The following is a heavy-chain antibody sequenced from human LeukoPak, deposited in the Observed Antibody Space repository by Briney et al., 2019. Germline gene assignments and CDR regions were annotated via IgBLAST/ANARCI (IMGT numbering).Heavy chain of an antibody. J-gene: IGHJ4*02. CDR2: ISSNGGST. D-gene: IGHD3-16*02. Sequence: GGSLRLSCAASGFTFNSYAMHWVRQAPGKGLEYVSAISSNGGSTYYANSVKGRFTISRDNSKNTLYLQMGSLRAEDMAVHYCARTLGELSLPYFDYWGQGTLVTVSS. CDR1: GFTFNSYA. V-gene: IGHV3-64*01. CDR3: ARTLGELSLPYFDY.